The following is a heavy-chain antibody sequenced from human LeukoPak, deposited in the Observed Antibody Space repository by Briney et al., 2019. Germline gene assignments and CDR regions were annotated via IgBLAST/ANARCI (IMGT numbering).Heavy chain of an antibody. CDR1: GYNFAHHW. J-gene: IGHJ4*02. V-gene: IGHV5-51*01. CDR3: ARHVTGAPFDY. D-gene: IGHD2-21*02. CDR2: IYPGDSDT. Sequence: GESLKISCKGSGYNFAHHWIGWLRQMPGKGLEWMEIIYPGDSDTRYSPSFEGQVIISADESISTAYLQWSTLKASDTAMYYCARHVTGAPFDYWGQGTLVTVSS.